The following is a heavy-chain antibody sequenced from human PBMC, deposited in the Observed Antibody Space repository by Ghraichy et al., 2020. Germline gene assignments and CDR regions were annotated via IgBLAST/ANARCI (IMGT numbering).Heavy chain of an antibody. CDR3: ARVRNWNDAFDY. CDR1: GYSISSGYY. D-gene: IGHD1-1*01. CDR2: IYHSGST. J-gene: IGHJ4*02. Sequence: SETLSLTCAVSGYSISSGYYWGWIRQPPGKGLEWIGSIYHSGSTYYNPSLKSRVTISVDTSKNQFSLKLSSVTAADTAVYYCARVRNWNDAFDYWGQGTLVTVSS. V-gene: IGHV4-38-2*01.